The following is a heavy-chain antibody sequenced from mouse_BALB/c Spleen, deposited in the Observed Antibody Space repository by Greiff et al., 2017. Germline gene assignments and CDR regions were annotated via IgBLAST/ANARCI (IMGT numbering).Heavy chain of an antibody. D-gene: IGHD2-3*01. J-gene: IGHJ4*01. V-gene: IGHV1-69*02. Sequence: QVQLQQPGAELVRPGASVKLSCKASGYTFTSYWINWVKQRPGQGLEWIGNIYPSDSYTNYNQKFKDKATLTVDKSSSTAYMQLSSPTSEDSAVYYCTRRGWLLAMDYWGQGTSVTVSS. CDR2: IYPSDSYT. CDR1: GYTFTSYW. CDR3: TRRGWLLAMDY.